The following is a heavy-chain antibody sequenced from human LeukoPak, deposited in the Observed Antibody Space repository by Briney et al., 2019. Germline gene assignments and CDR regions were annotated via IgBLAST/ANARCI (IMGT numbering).Heavy chain of an antibody. CDR1: GGSISSYY. D-gene: IGHD6-13*01. CDR2: IYYSGST. J-gene: IGHJ4*02. V-gene: IGHV4-59*01. Sequence: SETLSLTCTVSGGSISSYYWSWIRQPPGKGLEWIGYIYYSGSTNYNPPLKSRVTISVDTSKNQFSLKLSSVTAADTAVYYCARGEQQLAYWGQGTLVTVSS. CDR3: ARGEQQLAY.